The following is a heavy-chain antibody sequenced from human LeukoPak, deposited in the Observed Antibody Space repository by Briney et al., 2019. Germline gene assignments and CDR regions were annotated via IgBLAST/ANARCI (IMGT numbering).Heavy chain of an antibody. V-gene: IGHV4-4*09. CDR1: GGSISGSIRSYY. J-gene: IGHJ4*02. D-gene: IGHD5-12*01. CDR2: ISTSGSI. Sequence: SETLSLTCTVSGGSISGSIRSYYWSWLRQPPGKGLEWIGYISTSGSINDNPSLRSRLTISVDTSRNHFFLNLSSVTAADTAVYYCARIPLGYSGAYYFDYWGQGTLVTVS. CDR3: ARIPLGYSGAYYFDY.